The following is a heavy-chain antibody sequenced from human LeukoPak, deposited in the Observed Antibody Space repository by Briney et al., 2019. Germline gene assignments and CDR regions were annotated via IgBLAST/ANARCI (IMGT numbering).Heavy chain of an antibody. CDR1: GFTFSSYA. V-gene: IGHV3-64*01. J-gene: IGHJ6*02. CDR2: ISSNGGST. Sequence: GGSLRLSCAASGFTFSSYAMHWVRQAPGKGLEYVSAISSNGGSTYYANPVKGRFTISRDNSKNTLYLQMGSLRAEDMAVYYCARIGEIYYYGMDVWGQGTTVTVSS. CDR3: ARIGEIYYYGMDV.